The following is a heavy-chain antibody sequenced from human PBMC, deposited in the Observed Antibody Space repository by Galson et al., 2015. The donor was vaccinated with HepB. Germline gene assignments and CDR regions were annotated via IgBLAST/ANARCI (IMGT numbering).Heavy chain of an antibody. CDR2: INWNSGNM. Sequence: SLRLSCAASGFTFDDYAMHWVRQAPGKGLEWVSTINWNSGNMDYADSVKGRFTISRDNAKNSLYLQMNSLRVEDTGLYYCAKGLMEMATIGFDYWGQGTLVTVSS. D-gene: IGHD5-24*01. J-gene: IGHJ4*02. V-gene: IGHV3-9*01. CDR3: AKGLMEMATIGFDY. CDR1: GFTFDDYA.